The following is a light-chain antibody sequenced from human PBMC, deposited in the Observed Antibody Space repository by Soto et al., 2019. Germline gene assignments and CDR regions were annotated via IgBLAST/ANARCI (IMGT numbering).Light chain of an antibody. Sequence: SVLPQPASVSGSPGQSITISCTGTSSDVGGYNYVSWYQHHPGKAPKLMIYDVSNRLSGVSNRFSGSKSGNTASLTISGLQPEDEADYYCSSYTTSNTRQIVLGTGTKVTVL. J-gene: IGLJ1*01. CDR3: SSYTTSNTRQIV. V-gene: IGLV2-14*03. CDR2: DVS. CDR1: SSDVGGYNY.